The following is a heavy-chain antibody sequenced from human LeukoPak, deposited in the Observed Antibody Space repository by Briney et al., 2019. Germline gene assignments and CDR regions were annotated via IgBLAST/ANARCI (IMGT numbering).Heavy chain of an antibody. CDR1: GFTFSSYA. CDR3: AKVATVFIVVVPAALDY. D-gene: IGHD2-2*01. V-gene: IGHV3-23*01. CDR2: ISGSGGST. J-gene: IGHJ4*02. Sequence: GGSLRLSCAASGFTFSSYAMSWVRQAPGKGLEWVSAISGSGGSTYYADSVKGRFTISRDNSKNTLYLQMNSLRAGDTAVYYCAKVATVFIVVVPAALDYWGQGTLVTVSS.